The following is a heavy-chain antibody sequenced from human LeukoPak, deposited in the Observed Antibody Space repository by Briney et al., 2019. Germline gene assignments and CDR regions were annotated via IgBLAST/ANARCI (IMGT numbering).Heavy chain of an antibody. CDR2: IKQDGSEK. Sequence: GGSLRLYCAASGFTFSSYWMSWVRQAPGKGLEWVANIKQDGSEKYYVDSVKGRFTISRDNAENSLYLQMNSLRAEDTAVYYCAREIVVVNSFDYWGQGTLVTVSS. J-gene: IGHJ4*02. V-gene: IGHV3-7*01. CDR3: AREIVVVNSFDY. D-gene: IGHD3-22*01. CDR1: GFTFSSYW.